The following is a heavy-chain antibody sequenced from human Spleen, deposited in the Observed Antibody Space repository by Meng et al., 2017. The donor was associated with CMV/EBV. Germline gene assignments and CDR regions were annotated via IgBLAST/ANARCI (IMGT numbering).Heavy chain of an antibody. J-gene: IGHJ6*02. CDR2: IRSKANNYAT. CDR1: GFTFSGSA. Sequence: GESLKISCAASGFTFSGSAMHWVRQASGKGLEWVGHIRSKANNYATAYAASVKGRFTISRDDSKNTAYLQMNSLKTEDTAVYYCTRQESDSGSYYYYGMDVWGQGTTVTVSS. V-gene: IGHV3-73*01. D-gene: IGHD1-26*01. CDR3: TRQESDSGSYYYYGMDV.